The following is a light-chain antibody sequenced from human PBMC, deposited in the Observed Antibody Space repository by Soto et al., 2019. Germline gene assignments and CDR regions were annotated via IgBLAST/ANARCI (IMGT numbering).Light chain of an antibody. CDR1: SSVVGASEY. Sequence: QSVLTQPPSASGSPGQSVTISCTGTSSVVGASEYVSWYQQHPGKAPKLMIYQVSKRPSGVPDRFSGSRSGNTASLTVSGLQAEDEADYYCTSYTSSYIFVLGGGTKVTVL. CDR2: QVS. J-gene: IGLJ1*01. V-gene: IGLV2-8*01. CDR3: TSYTSSYIFV.